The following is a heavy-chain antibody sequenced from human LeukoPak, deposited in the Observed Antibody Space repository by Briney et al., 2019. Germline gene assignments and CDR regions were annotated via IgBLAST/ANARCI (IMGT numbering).Heavy chain of an antibody. V-gene: IGHV3-30*03. CDR3: ARANYDI. D-gene: IGHD3-9*01. CDR1: GFTFSSYG. Sequence: PGRSLRLSCAASGFTFSSYGMHWVRQAPGKGLEWVAVMSYDESQKYYVDSVKGRFTISKDNAKNSLNLQMNSLRAEDTGVYYCARANYDIRGQGTLVTVSS. J-gene: IGHJ4*02. CDR2: MSYDESQK.